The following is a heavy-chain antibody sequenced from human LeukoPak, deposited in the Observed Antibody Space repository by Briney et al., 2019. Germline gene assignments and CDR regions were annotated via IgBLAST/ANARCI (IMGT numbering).Heavy chain of an antibody. CDR3: ARLRDFWSGYYAFDI. V-gene: IGHV3-20*04. Sequence: GGSLRLSCAASGFTFDDYGMSWVRQAPGKGLEWVSGINWNGGSTGYADSVKGRFTISRNNAKNSLYLQMNSLRAEDTALYYCARLRDFWSGYYAFDIWGQGTMVTVSS. D-gene: IGHD3-3*01. CDR2: INWNGGST. CDR1: GFTFDDYG. J-gene: IGHJ3*02.